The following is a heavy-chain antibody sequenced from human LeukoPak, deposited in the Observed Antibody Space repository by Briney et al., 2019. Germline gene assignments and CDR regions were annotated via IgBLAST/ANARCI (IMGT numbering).Heavy chain of an antibody. V-gene: IGHV4-61*01. CDR2: IYYSGST. CDR3: ARESVAAAAWFDP. D-gene: IGHD6-13*01. Sequence: SETLSLTCTVSGGSVSSGSYYWSWIRQPPGKGLEWIGYIYYSGSTNYNPSLKSRVTISVDTSKNQFSLKLSSVTAADTAVYYCARESVAAAAWFDPWGQETLVTVSS. CDR1: GGSVSSGSYY. J-gene: IGHJ5*02.